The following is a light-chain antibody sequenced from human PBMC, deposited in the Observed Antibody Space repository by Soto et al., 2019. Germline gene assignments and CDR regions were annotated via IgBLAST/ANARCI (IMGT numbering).Light chain of an antibody. J-gene: IGLJ1*01. V-gene: IGLV2-14*02. CDR1: SDYVGTSDL. CDR3: SSYRSSDTLEV. CDR2: AGT. Sequence: QSALTQPASVSGSPGQSITLSCTGSSDYVGTSDLVSWYKHHPGKAPQLIIYAGTKRPSGVSTRFSGSKSGNTASLTISGVQADDEADYYCSSYRSSDTLEVFGTGTKLTVL.